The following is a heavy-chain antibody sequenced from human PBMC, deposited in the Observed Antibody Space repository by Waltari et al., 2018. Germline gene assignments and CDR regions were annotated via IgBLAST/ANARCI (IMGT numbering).Heavy chain of an antibody. J-gene: IGHJ4*02. Sequence: EVQLMESGGGLVQPGGSLRLSCAASGFTFSSYWMHWVRQAPGEGLVWVSGSRTDGSNIRDADSVKGRFTISRDNAKNTVYLQMNSLRAEDTAVYYCARGSGYYYFDYWGQGTLITVSS. CDR3: ARGSGYYYFDY. CDR2: SRTDGSNI. V-gene: IGHV3-74*01. CDR1: GFTFSSYW. D-gene: IGHD5-18*01.